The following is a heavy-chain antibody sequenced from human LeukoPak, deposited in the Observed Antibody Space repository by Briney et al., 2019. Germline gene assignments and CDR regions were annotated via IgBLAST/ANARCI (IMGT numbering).Heavy chain of an antibody. CDR3: ARAGVYGDYEGFDY. CDR2: IYYSGST. Sequence: SETLSLTCTVSGGSIRSYYWSWIRQPPGKGLEWIGYIYYSGSTNYNPSLKSRVTISVDTSKNQFSLKLSSVTAADTAVYYCARAGVYGDYEGFDYWGQGTLVTVSS. CDR1: GGSIRSYY. J-gene: IGHJ4*02. D-gene: IGHD4-17*01. V-gene: IGHV4-59*12.